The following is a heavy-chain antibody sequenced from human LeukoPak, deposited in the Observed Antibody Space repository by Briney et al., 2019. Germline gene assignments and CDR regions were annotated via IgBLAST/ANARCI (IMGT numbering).Heavy chain of an antibody. V-gene: IGHV1-18*04. D-gene: IGHD2-21*02. CDR2: INTYNGNT. CDR1: GYTFTGYY. CDR3: ARYLTAIDY. J-gene: IGHJ4*02. Sequence: ASVKVSCKASGYTFTGYYMHWVRQAPGQGLEWMGWINTYNGNTSYAQTLQGRVTMTTDTSTSTAYMELRSLRSGDTAVYYCARYLTAIDYWGQGTLVTVSS.